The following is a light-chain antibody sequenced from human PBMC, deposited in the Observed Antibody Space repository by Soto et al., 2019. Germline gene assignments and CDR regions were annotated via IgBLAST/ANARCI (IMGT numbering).Light chain of an antibody. V-gene: IGKV1-33*01. Sequence: DIQMTQSPSSLSASVGDRVTITCQASQDISNYLTWYQQKPGKAPKLLIYDASNLEPGVPSRFSGSGSGTDFTFTISSLQPEDIATYYCQQYDNLPFTFGPGTNVDIK. CDR2: DAS. CDR1: QDISNY. CDR3: QQYDNLPFT. J-gene: IGKJ3*01.